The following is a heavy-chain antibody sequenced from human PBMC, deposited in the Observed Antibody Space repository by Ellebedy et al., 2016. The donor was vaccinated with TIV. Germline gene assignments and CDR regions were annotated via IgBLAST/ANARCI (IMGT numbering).Heavy chain of an antibody. Sequence: AASVKVSCKASGYNFMKYGISWVRQAPGQGLEWMGWISAYNGNTNYAQNLQGRVTMTTDTSTSTAYMELSSLRSEDTAVYYCARYCSGGSCYSFAFDIWGQGTMVTVSS. J-gene: IGHJ3*02. CDR3: ARYCSGGSCYSFAFDI. D-gene: IGHD2-15*01. CDR2: ISAYNGNT. CDR1: GYNFMKYG. V-gene: IGHV1-18*01.